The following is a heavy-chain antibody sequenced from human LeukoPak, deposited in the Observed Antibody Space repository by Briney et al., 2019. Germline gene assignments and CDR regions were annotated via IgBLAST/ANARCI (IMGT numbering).Heavy chain of an antibody. Sequence: GGSLRLSCAASGFTFSDYYMSWIRQAPGKGLEWVSYISSSGSTIYYADSVKGRFTISRDNAKNSLYLQMNGLRAEDTAVYYCARSSSSHYYYYGMDVWGQGTTVTVSS. V-gene: IGHV3-11*01. J-gene: IGHJ6*02. D-gene: IGHD6-13*01. CDR3: ARSSSSHYYYYGMDV. CDR1: GFTFSDYY. CDR2: ISSSGSTI.